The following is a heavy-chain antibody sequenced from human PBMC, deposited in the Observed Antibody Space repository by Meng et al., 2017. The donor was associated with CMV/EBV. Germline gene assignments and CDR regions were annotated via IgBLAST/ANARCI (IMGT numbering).Heavy chain of an antibody. CDR2: IYYSGST. Sequence: RAEPLTPSETLSLTCTSSGGSNGSSRYYWGWIRQPPGKGLEWIGSIYYSGSTYYNPSLKSRVTISVDTSKNQFSLKLSSVTAADTAVYYCARGGIAAAGLHWGQGTLVTVSS. CDR3: ARGGIAAAGLH. D-gene: IGHD6-13*01. J-gene: IGHJ4*02. CDR1: GGSNGSSRYY. V-gene: IGHV4-39*07.